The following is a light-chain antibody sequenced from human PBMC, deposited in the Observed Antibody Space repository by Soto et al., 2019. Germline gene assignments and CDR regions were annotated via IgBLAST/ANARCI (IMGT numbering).Light chain of an antibody. Sequence: DIQMTQSPSYLSASVGTRVTITCRASQSISSYLNWYQQKPGKAPKLLIYAASSLQSGVPSRFSGSGSGTDFTLTISSLQPEDFATYYCQQSYSTPRTFGQGTKVDIK. J-gene: IGKJ1*01. V-gene: IGKV1-39*01. CDR3: QQSYSTPRT. CDR1: QSISSY. CDR2: AAS.